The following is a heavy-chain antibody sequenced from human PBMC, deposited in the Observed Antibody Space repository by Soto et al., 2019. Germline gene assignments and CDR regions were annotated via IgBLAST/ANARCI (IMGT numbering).Heavy chain of an antibody. V-gene: IGHV1-69*06. CDR2: IVPIFDTS. CDR1: GNTCSTYA. CDR3: ARDPHSGAYSGADY. J-gene: IGHJ4*02. Sequence: QVQLVQSGAEVKKPGSSVKVSCKASGNTCSTYAISWVRQAPGQGLEWMGGIVPIFDTSTYAQKFQGRITITADKSSTTSYMELSSLTSEDTGFYYCARDPHSGAYSGADYWGQGTLVTVSS. D-gene: IGHD1-26*01.